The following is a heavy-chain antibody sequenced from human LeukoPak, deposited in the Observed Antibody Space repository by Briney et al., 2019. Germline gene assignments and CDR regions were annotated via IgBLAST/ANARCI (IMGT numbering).Heavy chain of an antibody. Sequence: GASVKVSCKASGGTFSSYAISWVRQAPGQGLEWMGRIIPILGIANYAQKFQGRVTITADKSTSTAYMELSSLRSEDTAVYYCARDRDTAMVYFDYWGQGTLVTVSS. V-gene: IGHV1-69*04. D-gene: IGHD5-18*01. J-gene: IGHJ4*02. CDR2: IIPILGIA. CDR3: ARDRDTAMVYFDY. CDR1: GGTFSSYA.